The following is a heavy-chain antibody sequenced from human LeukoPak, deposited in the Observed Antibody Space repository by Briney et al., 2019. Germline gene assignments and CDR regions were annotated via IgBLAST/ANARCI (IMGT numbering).Heavy chain of an antibody. CDR1: GYTFTGYY. D-gene: IGHD3/OR15-3a*01. CDR2: INPNSGGT. J-gene: IGHJ5*02. CDR3: ARDQERTVGLGFDP. Sequence: ASVKVSCKASGYTFTGYYIHWVRHAPGQGLEWMGWINPNSGGTNYAQKFQGRVTMTRDTSISTAYMELSRLRSDDTAVYYCARDQERTVGLGFDPWGQGTLVTVSS. V-gene: IGHV1-2*02.